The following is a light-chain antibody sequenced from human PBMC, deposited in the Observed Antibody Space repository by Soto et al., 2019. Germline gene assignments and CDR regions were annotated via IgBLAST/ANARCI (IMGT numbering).Light chain of an antibody. Sequence: EVVLTQSPATLSVSPGERATLSCRASQSVNSNLAWYQQKPGQAPRLLIYGASTRATDIPARFSGSGSGTEFTLTINSLQSEDFAVYYCQQYQNLWTFGQGTKVEIK. J-gene: IGKJ1*01. CDR3: QQYQNLWT. V-gene: IGKV3-15*01. CDR2: GAS. CDR1: QSVNSN.